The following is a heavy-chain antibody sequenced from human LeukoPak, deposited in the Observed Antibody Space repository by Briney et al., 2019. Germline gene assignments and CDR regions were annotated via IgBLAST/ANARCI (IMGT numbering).Heavy chain of an antibody. V-gene: IGHV1-45*02. CDR2: ITPFNGDT. CDR1: GYTRTYRY. J-gene: IGHJ4*02. CDR3: ARVFMVRGVSLGY. D-gene: IGHD3-10*01. Sequence: RASVKVSCKASGYTRTYRYLHWVRQAPGQAPEWMGWITPFNGDTNYAQKFQNRVSFTRDTSISTAYMELSRLRSDDTAVYYCARVFMVRGVSLGYWGQGTLVTVSS.